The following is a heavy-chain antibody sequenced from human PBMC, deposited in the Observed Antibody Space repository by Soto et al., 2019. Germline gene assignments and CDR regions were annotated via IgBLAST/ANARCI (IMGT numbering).Heavy chain of an antibody. J-gene: IGHJ5*02. CDR1: GYTFTSYY. V-gene: IGHV1-46*03. CDR2: INPSGGYT. CDR3: ARGGGIVVVTAPYDP. D-gene: IGHD2-21*02. Sequence: ASVKVSCKASGYTFTSYYMNWVRQAPGQGLEWLGIINPSGGYTTYAQRFLGRVTMTSDTSTSTVHMELGSLTSEDTAVYYCARGGGIVVVTAPYDPWGQGTLVTVPS.